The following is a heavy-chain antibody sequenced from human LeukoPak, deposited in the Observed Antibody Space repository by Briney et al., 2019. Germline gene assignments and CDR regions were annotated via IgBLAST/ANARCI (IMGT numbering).Heavy chain of an antibody. CDR2: ISWNGGST. D-gene: IGHD1-26*01. V-gene: IGHV3-20*04. Sequence: GGSLRLSCAASGFTFDDYTMHWVRHAPGKGLEWVSLISWNGGSTAYADSVKGRFSISRDNAKNSLYLQMNSLRADDTALYYCARWYSGSYYVDYWGQGTLVTVSS. J-gene: IGHJ4*02. CDR1: GFTFDDYT. CDR3: ARWYSGSYYVDY.